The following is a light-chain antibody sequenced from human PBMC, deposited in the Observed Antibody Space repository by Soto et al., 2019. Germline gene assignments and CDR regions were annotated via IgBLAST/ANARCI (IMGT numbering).Light chain of an antibody. V-gene: IGLV2-14*01. J-gene: IGLJ1*01. CDR2: EVT. Sequence: QSVLTQPASVSGSPGQSITISCTGTSSDVGAYNYVSWYQKHPGKAPKLTIFEVTYRPSEVSNRFSGSKSGNTASLTISGLQADDEAEYYCSSHTSSTTYLFGTGTKVTVL. CDR3: SSHTSSTTYL. CDR1: SSDVGAYNY.